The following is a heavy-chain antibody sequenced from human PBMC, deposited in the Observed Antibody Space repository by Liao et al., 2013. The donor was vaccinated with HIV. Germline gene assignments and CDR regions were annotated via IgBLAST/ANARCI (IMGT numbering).Heavy chain of an antibody. J-gene: IGHJ4*02. CDR3: ARGVRDSGWPYFDY. V-gene: IGHV4-4*07. D-gene: IGHD6-19*01. Sequence: QVQLQESGPGLVKPSETLSLTCNVSGASISSYYWSWIRQPAGKGLEWIGRVYSSGSTNYNPSLKRRVTMSVDTSKNQISLKLTTVTAADTAVYYCARGVRDSGWPYFDYWGQGSLVTVSS. CDR2: VYSSGST. CDR1: GASISSYY.